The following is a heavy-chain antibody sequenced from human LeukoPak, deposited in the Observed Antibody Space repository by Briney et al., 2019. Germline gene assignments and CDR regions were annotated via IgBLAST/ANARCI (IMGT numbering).Heavy chain of an antibody. Sequence: SETLSLTCTVSGGSISSGSYYWGWIRQPPGKGLEWIGSIYYSGSTYYNPSLKSRVTISVDTSKNQFSLKLSSVTAADTAVYYCARRAARPERYFDYWGQGTLVTVSS. CDR3: ARRAARPERYFDY. CDR1: GGSISSGSYY. D-gene: IGHD6-6*01. V-gene: IGHV4-39*01. J-gene: IGHJ4*02. CDR2: IYYSGST.